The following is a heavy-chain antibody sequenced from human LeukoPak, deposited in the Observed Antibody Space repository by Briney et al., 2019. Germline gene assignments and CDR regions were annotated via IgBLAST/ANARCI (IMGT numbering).Heavy chain of an antibody. Sequence: GGSLRLSCAASGFTFSSYSMNWVRQAPGKGLEWVSSISSSSSYIYYADSVKGRFTISRDNAKNSLYLQMNSLRAEDTAVYYCAKDRAGVKWVRLDFDYWGQGTLVTVSS. CDR1: GFTFSSYS. D-gene: IGHD3-10*01. CDR3: AKDRAGVKWVRLDFDY. J-gene: IGHJ4*02. CDR2: ISSSSSYI. V-gene: IGHV3-21*01.